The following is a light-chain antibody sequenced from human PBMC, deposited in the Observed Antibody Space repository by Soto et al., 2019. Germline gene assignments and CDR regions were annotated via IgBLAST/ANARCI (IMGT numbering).Light chain of an antibody. CDR3: QSYDSSLSGPWV. J-gene: IGLJ3*02. CDR2: GNS. CDR1: SSNIGAGYD. V-gene: IGLV1-40*01. Sequence: QSVLTQPPSVSGAPGQRVTISCTGSSSNIGAGYDVHWYQQLPGTAPKLLIYGNSNRPSGVPDRFSGSKSGTSASLAITGLQAVDEADYYCQSYDSSLSGPWVFGGGTQLTVL.